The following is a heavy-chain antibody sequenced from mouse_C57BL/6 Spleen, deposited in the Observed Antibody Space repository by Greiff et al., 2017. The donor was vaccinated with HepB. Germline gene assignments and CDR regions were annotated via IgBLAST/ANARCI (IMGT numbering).Heavy chain of an antibody. CDR2: INPNNGGT. CDR1: GYTFTDYN. Sequence: EVQLQQSGPELVKPGASVKIPCKASGYTFTDYNMDWVKQSHGKSLEWIGDINPNNGGTIYNQKFKGKATLTVDKSSSTAYMELRSLTSEDTAVYYCARSMINYYAMDYWGQGTSVTVSS. CDR3: ARSMINYYAMDY. J-gene: IGHJ4*01. V-gene: IGHV1-18*01. D-gene: IGHD2-4*01.